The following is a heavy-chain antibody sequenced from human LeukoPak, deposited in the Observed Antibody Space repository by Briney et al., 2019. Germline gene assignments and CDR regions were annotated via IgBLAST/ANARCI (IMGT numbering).Heavy chain of an antibody. Sequence: PSETLSLTCTVSGGSTSGYYWSWIRQSPGEGLVWIGYIYYSGSTNYNPSLKSRVTISIDMSKNQFSLKLSSVTAADTALYYCARHFTYHYDSSGYPRDGFDIWGQGTMVTVSS. CDR1: GGSTSGYY. CDR2: IYYSGST. J-gene: IGHJ3*02. D-gene: IGHD3-22*01. V-gene: IGHV4-59*08. CDR3: ARHFTYHYDSSGYPRDGFDI.